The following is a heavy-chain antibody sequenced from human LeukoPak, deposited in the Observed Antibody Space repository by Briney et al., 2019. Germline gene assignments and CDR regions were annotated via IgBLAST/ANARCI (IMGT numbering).Heavy chain of an antibody. V-gene: IGHV4-39*07. D-gene: IGHD3-10*01. CDR1: GGSISNTIYY. Sequence: SETLSLTCTVSGGSISNTIYYWAWIRQPPEKGLEWIGSMYYSGNTYNNPSLKSRVTISVDTSKNQFSLKLSSVTAADTAVYYCARDRGLGVYWGQGTLVTVSS. J-gene: IGHJ4*02. CDR3: ARDRGLGVY. CDR2: MYYSGNT.